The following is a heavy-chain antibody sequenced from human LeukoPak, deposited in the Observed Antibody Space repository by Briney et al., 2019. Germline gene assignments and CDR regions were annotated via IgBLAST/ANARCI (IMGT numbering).Heavy chain of an antibody. CDR1: GYTFSTRT. CDR2: ISSGSSTI. Sequence: GGSLRLSCAASGYTFSTRTMNWVRQAPGKGLEWVSYISSGSSTIYYADSVKGRFTISRDNAKNSLYLQMNILRAEDTAVYYCASHLSGAYYYRNWGQGTLVTVSS. CDR3: ASHLSGAYYYRN. D-gene: IGHD3-22*01. V-gene: IGHV3-48*04. J-gene: IGHJ4*02.